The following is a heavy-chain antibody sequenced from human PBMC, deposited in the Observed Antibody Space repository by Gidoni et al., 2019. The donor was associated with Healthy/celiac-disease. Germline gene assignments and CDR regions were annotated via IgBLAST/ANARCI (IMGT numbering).Heavy chain of an antibody. J-gene: IGHJ5*02. Sequence: QVQLQQWGAGLLKPSETLSLTCAVYGGSFSGYYWSWIRQPPGKGLEWIGEINHSGSTNYNPSLKSRVTISVDTSKNQFSLKLSSVTAADTAVYYCARIGYCSGGSCFLLHNWFDPWGQGTLVTVSS. V-gene: IGHV4-34*01. D-gene: IGHD2-15*01. CDR3: ARIGYCSGGSCFLLHNWFDP. CDR2: INHSGST. CDR1: GGSFSGYY.